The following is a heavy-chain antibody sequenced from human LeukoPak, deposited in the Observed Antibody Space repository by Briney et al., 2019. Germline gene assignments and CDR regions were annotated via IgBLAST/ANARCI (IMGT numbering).Heavy chain of an antibody. Sequence: ASVKVSCKASGDTFTAYYMHWVRQAPGQGLEWMGRINPNNGGTNYAQKFQGRVTMTRDTSISTAYMELSRLRSDDTAVYYCARDNYDILTGYHDFNYWGQGTLVTVSS. CDR3: ARDNYDILTGYHDFNY. D-gene: IGHD3-9*01. V-gene: IGHV1-2*06. J-gene: IGHJ4*02. CDR2: INPNNGGT. CDR1: GDTFTAYY.